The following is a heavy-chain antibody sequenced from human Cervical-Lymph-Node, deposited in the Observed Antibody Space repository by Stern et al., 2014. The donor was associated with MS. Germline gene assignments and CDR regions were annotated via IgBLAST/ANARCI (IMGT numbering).Heavy chain of an antibody. CDR2: INADTGTP. CDR1: GYTFTNFA. CDR3: ARDPEDFDAFDV. V-gene: IGHV7-4-1*02. Sequence: VQLLESGSELKRPGASMKISCEASGYTFTNFAINWVRQAPGQGLEWMGWINADTGTPTYAQGFTGRFVFYLDTSVSTAYLQISTLKTEDTAVYYCARDPEDFDAFDVWGQGTMVTVSS. J-gene: IGHJ3*01.